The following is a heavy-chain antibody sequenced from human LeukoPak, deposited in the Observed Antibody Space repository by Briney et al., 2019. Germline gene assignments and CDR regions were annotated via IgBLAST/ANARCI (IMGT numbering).Heavy chain of an antibody. D-gene: IGHD3-10*01. CDR2: IYYSGST. CDR3: ARTRYYYNSRSYGAPYYFDY. V-gene: IGHV4-39*01. CDR1: GGSISSNSYY. J-gene: IGHJ4*02. Sequence: PSETLSLTCAVSGGSISSNSYYWGWIRQPPGKGLEWIGSIYYSGSTYYNPSLKSRVTISVDTSKNQFSLKLSSVTAADTAVYYCARTRYYYNSRSYGAPYYFDYWGQGTLVSVSS.